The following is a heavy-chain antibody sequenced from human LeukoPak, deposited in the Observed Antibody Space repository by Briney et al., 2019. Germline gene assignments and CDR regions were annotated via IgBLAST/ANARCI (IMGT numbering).Heavy chain of an antibody. J-gene: IGHJ4*02. CDR1: GYTFTSYD. V-gene: IGHV1-8*03. Sequence: ASVKVSCKASGYTFTSYDINWVRQATGQGLEWMGWMNPNSGNTGYAQKFQGRVTITRNTSISTAYMELSSLRSEDTAVYYSARALYDYGAEGVVDYWGQGTLVTVSS. CDR3: ARALYDYGAEGVVDY. CDR2: MNPNSGNT. D-gene: IGHD4/OR15-4a*01.